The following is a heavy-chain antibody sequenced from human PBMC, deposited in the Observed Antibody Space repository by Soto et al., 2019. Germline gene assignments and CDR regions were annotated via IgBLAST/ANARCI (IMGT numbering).Heavy chain of an antibody. D-gene: IGHD4-17*01. CDR2: ISWNSETI. CDR3: AKEIKWGWMTTIHYFDA. V-gene: IGHV3-9*01. J-gene: IGHJ4*02. Sequence: EVQLVESGGGLVQPGRSLRLSCAASGFTVDDYAMHWVRQAPGKGLEWVSGISWNSETIDYADSVKGRFTISRDNAKSSPFLQMNSLRPDDTALYYCAKEIKWGWMTTIHYFDAWGQGTLVTVSS. CDR1: GFTVDDYA.